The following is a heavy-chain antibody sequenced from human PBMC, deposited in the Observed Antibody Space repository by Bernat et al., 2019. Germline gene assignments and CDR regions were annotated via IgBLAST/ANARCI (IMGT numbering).Heavy chain of an antibody. D-gene: IGHD3-3*01. J-gene: IGHJ6*02. CDR1: GFTFSSYG. Sequence: QVQLVESGGGVVQPGRSLRLSCAASGFTFSSYGMHWVRQAPGKGLEWVAVISYDGSNKYYADSVKGRFTISRDNSKNTLYLQMNSLRAEDTAVYYCAKDLGVGRYYYYGMDVWGQGTTVTVSS. CDR2: ISYDGSNK. V-gene: IGHV3-30*18. CDR3: AKDLGVGRYYYYGMDV.